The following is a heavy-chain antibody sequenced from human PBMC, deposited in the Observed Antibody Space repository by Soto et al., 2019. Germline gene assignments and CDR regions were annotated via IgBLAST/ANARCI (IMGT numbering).Heavy chain of an antibody. J-gene: IGHJ1*01. Sequence: PGGSLRLSCAASGFTFSSYSMNWVRQAPGKGLEWVSYISSSSSTIYYADSVKGRFTISRDNAKNSLYLQMNSLRDEDTAVYYCAREREDDFWSGYYLVEYFQHWGQGTLVTVSS. CDR1: GFTFSSYS. V-gene: IGHV3-48*02. CDR2: ISSSSSTI. D-gene: IGHD3-3*01. CDR3: AREREDDFWSGYYLVEYFQH.